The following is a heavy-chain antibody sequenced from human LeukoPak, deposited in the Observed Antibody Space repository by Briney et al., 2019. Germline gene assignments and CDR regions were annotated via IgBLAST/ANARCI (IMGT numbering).Heavy chain of an antibody. Sequence: SETLSLTCTVSGGSISSGSYYWSWIRQPAGKGLEWIGRIYTSGSTNYNPSLKSRVTISVDTSKNQFSLKLSSVTAVDTAVYYCARDQGFWSGGYYYYYMDVWGKGTTVTVSS. CDR1: GGSISSGSYY. D-gene: IGHD3-3*01. CDR3: ARDQGFWSGGYYYYYMDV. V-gene: IGHV4-61*02. CDR2: IYTSGST. J-gene: IGHJ6*03.